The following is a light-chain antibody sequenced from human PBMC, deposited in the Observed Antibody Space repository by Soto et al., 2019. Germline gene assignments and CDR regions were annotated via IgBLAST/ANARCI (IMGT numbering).Light chain of an antibody. J-gene: IGKJ1*01. CDR2: DAS. CDR3: QQYSSFWT. Sequence: DIQMTQSPSTLSASVGDRVTITWRASQSISSWLAWYQQKPGKAPKVLIFDASTLESGVPSRFSGSGSGTEFTLTISSLQPDDFATYYCQQYSSFWTFGQGTKVDIK. V-gene: IGKV1-5*01. CDR1: QSISSW.